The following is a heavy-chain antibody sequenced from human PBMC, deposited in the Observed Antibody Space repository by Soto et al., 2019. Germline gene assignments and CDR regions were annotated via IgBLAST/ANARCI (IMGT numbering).Heavy chain of an antibody. CDR3: AKEMAQYDFWSGYYTHSRNYYYYYYMDV. D-gene: IGHD3-3*01. CDR1: GFTFSSYA. J-gene: IGHJ6*03. V-gene: IGHV3-23*01. CDR2: ISGSGGST. Sequence: GGSLRLSCAASGFTFSSYAMSWVRQAPGKGLEWVSAISGSGGSTYYADSVKGRFTISRDNSKNTLYLQMNSLRAEDTAVYYCAKEMAQYDFWSGYYTHSRNYYYYYYMDVWGKGTTVTVSS.